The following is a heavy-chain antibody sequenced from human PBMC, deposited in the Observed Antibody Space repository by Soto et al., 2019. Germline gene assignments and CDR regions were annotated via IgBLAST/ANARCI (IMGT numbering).Heavy chain of an antibody. V-gene: IGHV2-5*02. CDR3: ARVVDATLLHY. J-gene: IGHJ4*02. D-gene: IGHD2-15*01. CDR1: GFSLSTTGVG. Sequence: QITLKESGPTLVKPTQTLTLTCTFSGFSLSTTGVGVGWIRQPPGKALEWLALTYWDDDKRFSPSLKSRLTITKDTSKNQVVLRMTNMDPVDTATYYCARVVDATLLHYWGQGTLVTVSS. CDR2: TYWDDDK.